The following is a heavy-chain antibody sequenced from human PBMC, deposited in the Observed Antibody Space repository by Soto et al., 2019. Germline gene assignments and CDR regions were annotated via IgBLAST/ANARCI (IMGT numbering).Heavy chain of an antibody. CDR1: GYTFTSYG. Sequence: ASVKVSCKASGYTFTSYGISWVRQAPGQGLEWMGWISAYNGNTNYAQKLQGRVTMTTDTSTSTAYMELRSLRSDDTAVYYCARDAYCSSLSCEDYVYWGQGTLVTVSS. V-gene: IGHV1-18*01. CDR3: ARDAYCSSLSCEDYVY. D-gene: IGHD2-2*01. CDR2: ISAYNGNT. J-gene: IGHJ1*01.